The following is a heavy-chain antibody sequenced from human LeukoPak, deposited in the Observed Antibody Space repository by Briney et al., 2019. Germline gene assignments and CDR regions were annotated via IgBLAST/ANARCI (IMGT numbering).Heavy chain of an antibody. CDR2: IRPDGSTT. Sequence: GGSLRLSCAASGFTFSTSWMHWVRQAPGKGLVWVSRIRPDGSTTAYADSVKGRFTISRDNARNTLYLQLNSLGVEDTAVYYCARVFSLWFFENWGQGTLVTVFS. J-gene: IGHJ4*02. V-gene: IGHV3-74*01. CDR3: ARVFSLWFFEN. D-gene: IGHD3-10*01. CDR1: GFTFSTSW.